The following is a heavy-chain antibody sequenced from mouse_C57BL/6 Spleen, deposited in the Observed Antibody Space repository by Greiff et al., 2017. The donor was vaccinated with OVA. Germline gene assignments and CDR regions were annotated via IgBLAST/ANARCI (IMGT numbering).Heavy chain of an antibody. V-gene: IGHV5-4*01. J-gene: IGHJ3*01. D-gene: IGHD4-1*01. Sequence: EVHLVESGGGLVKPGGSLKLSCAASGFTFSSYAMSWVRQTPEKRLEWVATISDGGSYTYYPDNVKGRFTISRDNAKNNLYLQMSHLKSEDTAMYYCATGTFAYWGQGTLVTVSA. CDR1: GFTFSSYA. CDR2: ISDGGSYT. CDR3: ATGTFAY.